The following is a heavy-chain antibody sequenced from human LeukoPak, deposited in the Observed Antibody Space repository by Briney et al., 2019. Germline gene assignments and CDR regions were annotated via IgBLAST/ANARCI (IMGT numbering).Heavy chain of an antibody. Sequence: WETLSLTCTVSGGSISSYYWSWIRQPPGKGLEWIGYIYYSGSTNYNPSLKSRVTISVDTSKNQFSLKLSSVTAADTAVYYCAAERITIFGVGTYFDYWGQGTLVTVSS. D-gene: IGHD3-3*01. V-gene: IGHV4-59*01. J-gene: IGHJ4*02. CDR1: GGSISSYY. CDR3: AAERITIFGVGTYFDY. CDR2: IYYSGST.